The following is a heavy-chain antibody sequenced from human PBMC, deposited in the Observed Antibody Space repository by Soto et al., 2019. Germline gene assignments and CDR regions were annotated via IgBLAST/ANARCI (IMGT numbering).Heavy chain of an antibody. V-gene: IGHV4-4*08. CDR3: ARLAPRDGDPKTVRAFDI. CDR1: GGSITSFF. J-gene: IGHJ3*02. CDR2: ISSSGST. Sequence: QVELQESGPGLVKPSETLSLTCTVSGGSITSFFWSWVRQPPGKGLEWIAYISSSGSTKYNPSLKSRVTISLATSKNQFSLRSSSVTAADTAVYFCARLAPRDGDPKTVRAFDIWGQGTMITVSS. D-gene: IGHD1-1*01.